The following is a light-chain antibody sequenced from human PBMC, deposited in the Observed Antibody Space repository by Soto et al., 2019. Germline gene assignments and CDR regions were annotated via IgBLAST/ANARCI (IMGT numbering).Light chain of an antibody. CDR2: AAS. CDR1: QGISSY. J-gene: IGKJ1*01. Sequence: AIRMTQSPSSFSASTGDRVTITCRASQGISSYLAWYQQKPGKAPKLLIYAASTLQSGVPSRFSGSGSGTDFTLTISCLQSEDFANYYCQQYYSHPQWKFVKGTKVDI. V-gene: IGKV1-8*01. CDR3: QQYYSHPQWK.